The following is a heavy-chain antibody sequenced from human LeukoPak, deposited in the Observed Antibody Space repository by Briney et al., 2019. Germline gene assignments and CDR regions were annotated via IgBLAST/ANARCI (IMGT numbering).Heavy chain of an antibody. D-gene: IGHD3-10*01. CDR3: ARDLWFGAIYFDY. CDR2: INPNSGGT. Sequence: GASVKVSCKASGYTFTGYYMHWVRQVPGQGLEWMGWINPNSGGTNYAQKFQGWVTMTRDTSISTAYMELSRLRSDDTAVYYCARDLWFGAIYFDYWGQGTLVTVSS. J-gene: IGHJ4*02. CDR1: GYTFTGYY. V-gene: IGHV1-2*04.